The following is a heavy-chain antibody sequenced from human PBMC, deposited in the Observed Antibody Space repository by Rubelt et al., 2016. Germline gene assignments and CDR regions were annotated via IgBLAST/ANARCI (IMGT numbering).Heavy chain of an antibody. J-gene: IGHJ4*02. D-gene: IGHD5-24*01. CDR2: INSGSGTI. V-gene: IGHV3-48*04. CDR1: GITITDYH. Sequence: EVQLVESGGGLVQPGGSLRLSCAASGITITDYHINWVRQAPGKGLDWFAYINSGSGTIFYCDFVKGRFTISRDNAKNPVYLQMNSLRGDDPAVYFCARGLWDGFGGQGTLVTASS. CDR3: ARGLWDGF.